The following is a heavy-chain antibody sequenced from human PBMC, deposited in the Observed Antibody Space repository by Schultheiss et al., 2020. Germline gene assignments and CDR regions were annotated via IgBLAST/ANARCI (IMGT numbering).Heavy chain of an antibody. V-gene: IGHV3-30*18. D-gene: IGHD2-2*01. Sequence: GGSLRLSCAASGFTFSSYSMNWVRQAPGKGLEWVAVISYDGSNKYYADSVKGRFTISRENAKNSLYLQMNSLRPEDTALFYCAKEVVLASTDDYYYGMDVWGKGTPVTVSS. CDR1: GFTFSSYS. CDR3: AKEVVLASTDDYYYGMDV. CDR2: ISYDGSNK. J-gene: IGHJ6*04.